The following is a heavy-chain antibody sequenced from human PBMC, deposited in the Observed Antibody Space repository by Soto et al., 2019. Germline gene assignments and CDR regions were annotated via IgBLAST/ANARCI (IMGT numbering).Heavy chain of an antibody. CDR2: IDYSGST. V-gene: IGHV4-59*08. CDR1: GGSISSYY. D-gene: IGHD3-10*01. J-gene: IGHJ6*02. Sequence: SETLSLTCTVSGGSISSYYWSWIRQPPGKGLEWIGYIDYSGSTNYNPSLKSRVTMSVDTSKNHFSLKVNSVTAADTALYYCARQGFGQLHGLVDVWGPGTTVTVSS. CDR3: ARQGFGQLHGLVDV.